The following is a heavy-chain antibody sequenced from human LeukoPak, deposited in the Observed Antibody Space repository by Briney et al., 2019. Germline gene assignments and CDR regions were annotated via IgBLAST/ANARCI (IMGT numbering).Heavy chain of an antibody. D-gene: IGHD3-16*01. Sequence: PSQTLSLTCTVSGGSISSGSYYWSWIRQPAGKGLEWIGRIYTSGSTNYNPSLKSRVTISVDTSKNQFSLKLSSVTAADTAVYYCARVLLGGHAFDIWGQGRMVTVSS. CDR2: IYTSGST. J-gene: IGHJ3*02. V-gene: IGHV4-61*02. CDR3: ARVLLGGHAFDI. CDR1: GGSISSGSYY.